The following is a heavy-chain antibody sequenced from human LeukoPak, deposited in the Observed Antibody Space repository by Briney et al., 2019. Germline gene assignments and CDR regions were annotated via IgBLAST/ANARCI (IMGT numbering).Heavy chain of an antibody. CDR2: IWYDGSNE. CDR1: GFTFSSYG. D-gene: IGHD5-24*01. CDR3: ARDSGWLQAFDY. J-gene: IGHJ4*02. V-gene: IGHV3-33*01. Sequence: GGSLRLSCAASGFTFSSYGMHWVRQAPGKGLEWVAVIWYDGSNEYYADSVKGRFTISRDNSKNTLYLQMNSLRAEDTAVYYCARDSGWLQAFDYWGQGTLVTVSS.